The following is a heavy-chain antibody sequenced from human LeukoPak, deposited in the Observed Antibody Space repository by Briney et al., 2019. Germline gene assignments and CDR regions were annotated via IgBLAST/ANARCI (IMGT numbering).Heavy chain of an antibody. V-gene: IGHV3-74*01. CDR3: ARGKASGGYSGYGLDAFDI. J-gene: IGHJ3*02. CDR2: INSDGSST. D-gene: IGHD5-12*01. CDR1: GFTFSSYG. Sequence: PGGSLRLSCAASGFTFSSYGMHWVRQAPGKGLVWVSRINSDGSSTSYADSVKGRFTISRDNAKNTLYLQMNSLRAEDTAVYYCARGKASGGYSGYGLDAFDIWGQGTMVTVSS.